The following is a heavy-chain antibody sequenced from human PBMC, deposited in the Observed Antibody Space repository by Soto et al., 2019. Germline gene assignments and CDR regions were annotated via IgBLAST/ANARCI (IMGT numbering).Heavy chain of an antibody. CDR3: ARVTRSGSYYYYGLDV. CDR1: GGTFSSYA. Sequence: QVQLVQSGADVKKPGSSVKVSCKASGGTFSSYAISWVRQAPGQGLEWMGGIIPIFGRTNYARRFQGRVTITADKSTSTAYMELRSLRSEDTAVYYCARVTRSGSYYYYGLDVWGQGTTVTVSS. CDR2: IIPIFGRT. D-gene: IGHD1-26*01. J-gene: IGHJ6*02. V-gene: IGHV1-69*06.